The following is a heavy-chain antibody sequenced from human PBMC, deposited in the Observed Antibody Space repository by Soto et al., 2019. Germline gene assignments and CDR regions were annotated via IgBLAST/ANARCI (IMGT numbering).Heavy chain of an antibody. J-gene: IGHJ5*02. CDR1: GGSISSSSITYY. Sequence: QLQLQESGPGLVKPSETLSLTCTVSGGSISSSSITYYWGWIRQPPGKGPEWIGGIHSSGSAYYNESLKSRVTVSIDMSKNEFSLKLSSVTAADTAVYYCARRPRAVAGMDNWFDPWGQGILVTVSS. V-gene: IGHV4-39*01. CDR3: ARRPRAVAGMDNWFDP. CDR2: IHSSGSA. D-gene: IGHD6-19*01.